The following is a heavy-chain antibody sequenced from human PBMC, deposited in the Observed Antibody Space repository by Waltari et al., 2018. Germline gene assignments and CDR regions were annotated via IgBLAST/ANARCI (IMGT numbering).Heavy chain of an antibody. CDR2: ISAYNGKT. J-gene: IGHJ4*02. CDR1: GGTFSSYT. V-gene: IGHV1-18*01. Sequence: QVQLVQSGAEVKKPGSSVKVSCKASGGTFSSYTINWVRQAPGQGLEWMGWISAYNGKTNDAQNLQGRVTMTTDTSTSTAYMELRTLRSDDTAVYYCARDFTIAVPGGLDYWGQGTLVTVSS. CDR3: ARDFTIAVPGGLDY. D-gene: IGHD6-19*01.